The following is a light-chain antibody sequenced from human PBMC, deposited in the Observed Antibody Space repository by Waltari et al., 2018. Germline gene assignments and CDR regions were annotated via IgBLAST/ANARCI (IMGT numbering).Light chain of an antibody. CDR3: QHYDASRGMYT. J-gene: IGKJ2*01. CDR2: GAI. CDR1: QSVSSRY. Sequence: EIVLTQSPGTLSLSPGERAALSCRASQSVSSRYLAWYQQRPGQAPRLLMSGAISRAVDIPDRFSGSGSGTDFTLTISRLEPEDFAVYYCQHYDASRGMYTFGQGTRLE. V-gene: IGKV3-20*01.